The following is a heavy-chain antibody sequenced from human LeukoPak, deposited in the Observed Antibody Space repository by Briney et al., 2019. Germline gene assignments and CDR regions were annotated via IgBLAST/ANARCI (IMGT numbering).Heavy chain of an antibody. V-gene: IGHV4-34*01. CDR2: INHSGST. CDR3: ARGTEQLVRYDD. Sequence: GSLRLSCAASGFTVSSNYMSWVRQAPGKGLEWIGEINHSGSTNYNPSLKSRVTISVDTSKNQFSLKLSSVTAADTAVYYCARGTEQLVRYDDWGQGTLVTVSS. D-gene: IGHD6-13*01. J-gene: IGHJ4*02. CDR1: GFTVSSNY.